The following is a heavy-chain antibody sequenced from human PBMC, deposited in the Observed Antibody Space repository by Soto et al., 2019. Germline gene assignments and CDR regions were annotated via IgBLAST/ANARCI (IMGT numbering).Heavy chain of an antibody. CDR1: GFTFSSYA. V-gene: IGHV3-23*01. J-gene: IGHJ5*02. CDR2: IHGSAGGA. Sequence: EMQLLGSGGGLVEPGGSLRLSCAASGFTFSSYAMTWVRQAPGKGLEWVSSIHGSAGGAYYSDSVKGRFTVSRADSQKTLFLEMTSLRVDDTAIYYCANEVVSDNGAWDWFDPWGQRILVTVCS. CDR3: ANEVVSDNGAWDWFDP. D-gene: IGHD2-21*02.